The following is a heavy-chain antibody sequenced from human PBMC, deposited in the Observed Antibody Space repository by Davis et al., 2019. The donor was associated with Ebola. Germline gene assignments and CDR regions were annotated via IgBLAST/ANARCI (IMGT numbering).Heavy chain of an antibody. J-gene: IGHJ4*02. V-gene: IGHV3-15*01. CDR3: TTSDYIWGSLIDY. D-gene: IGHD3-16*01. CDR2: IKSKTAGGTT. CDR1: GSSFTTYA. Sequence: GGFLRPPCQPSGSSFTTYAMTWARQPPGKGLEWVGRIKSKTAGGTTDNAATAKGRFTITRDESKNTLYLQMNSLKTEDTAVYYCTTSDYIWGSLIDYWGQGALVTVSS.